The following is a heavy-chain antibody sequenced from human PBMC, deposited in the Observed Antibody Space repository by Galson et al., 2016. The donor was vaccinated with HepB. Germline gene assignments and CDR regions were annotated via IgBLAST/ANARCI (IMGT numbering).Heavy chain of an antibody. D-gene: IGHD4-17*01. V-gene: IGHV3-30*18. J-gene: IGHJ2*01. CDR3: AKDSTVTTSGRFDV. CDR1: GFTFSNYG. CDR2: ISFDGSNK. Sequence: LRLSCAAPGFTFSNYGVHWVRQAPGKGLEWVAIISFDGSNKYYADSVKGRFTISRDNSKNTLHLQMNSLRAEDTAVYYCAKDSTVTTSGRFDVWGRGTLDTVSS.